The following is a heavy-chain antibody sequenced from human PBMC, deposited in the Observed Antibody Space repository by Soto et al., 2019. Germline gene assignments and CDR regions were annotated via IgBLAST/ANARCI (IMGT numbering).Heavy chain of an antibody. D-gene: IGHD6-6*01. J-gene: IGHJ3*02. CDR2: ISGSGGST. V-gene: IGHV3-23*01. CDR3: AKDKIAARNAFDI. Sequence: GGSRRLSCAASGCTFSSYAMSWVRQAPGKGLEWVSAISGSGGSTYYADSVKGRFTISRDNSKNTLYLQMNSLRAEDTAVYYCAKDKIAARNAFDIWGQGTMVTVSS. CDR1: GCTFSSYA.